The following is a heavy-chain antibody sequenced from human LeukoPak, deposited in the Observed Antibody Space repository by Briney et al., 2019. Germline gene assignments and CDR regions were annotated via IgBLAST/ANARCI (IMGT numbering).Heavy chain of an antibody. CDR1: GYAFTSYY. CDR2: INPSGGST. D-gene: IGHD3-3*01. Sequence: ASVKVSCKASGYAFTSYYMHWVRQAPGQGLEWMGIINPSGGSTSYAQKFQGRVTMTRDMSTSTVYMELSSLRSEDTAVYYCARPIAHDFWSGPFDYWGQGTLVTVSS. CDR3: ARPIAHDFWSGPFDY. J-gene: IGHJ4*02. V-gene: IGHV1-46*01.